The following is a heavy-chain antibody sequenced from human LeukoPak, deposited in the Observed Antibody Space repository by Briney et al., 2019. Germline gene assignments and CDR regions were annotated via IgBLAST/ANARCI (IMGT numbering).Heavy chain of an antibody. CDR3: ARLGPGMNFSYLDF. D-gene: IGHD3-10*01. Sequence: GGSLRLSCVVSGFTPISYWMTWVRQAPGKGLEWVANINQDGSETFYVDSVKGRFSISRDNAKNSLYLQMNSLRAEDTALYYCARLGPGMNFSYLDFWGQGTLVTVSS. CDR1: GFTPISYW. V-gene: IGHV3-7*01. J-gene: IGHJ4*02. CDR2: INQDGSET.